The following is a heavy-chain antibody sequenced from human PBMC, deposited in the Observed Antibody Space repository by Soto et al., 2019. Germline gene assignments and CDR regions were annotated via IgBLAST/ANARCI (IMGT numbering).Heavy chain of an antibody. V-gene: IGHV3-33*01. J-gene: IGHJ3*02. CDR2: IWYDGSNK. Sequence: PGGSPRLSCAASGFTFSSYGMHWVRQAPGKGLEWVAVIWYDGSNKYYADSVKGRFTISRDNSKNTLYLQMNSLRAEDTAVYYCARDPTYYYDSSGSNDAFDIWGQGTMVTVSS. D-gene: IGHD3-22*01. CDR3: ARDPTYYYDSSGSNDAFDI. CDR1: GFTFSSYG.